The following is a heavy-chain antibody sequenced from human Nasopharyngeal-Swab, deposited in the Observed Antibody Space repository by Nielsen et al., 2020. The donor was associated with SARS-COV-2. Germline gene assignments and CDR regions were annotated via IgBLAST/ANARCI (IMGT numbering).Heavy chain of an antibody. J-gene: IGHJ3*02. CDR3: ARPSTDFWSGNGAFDI. Sequence: WIRQRPGKGLEWVSSISSSSSYIYYADSVKGRFTISRDNAKNSLYLQMNSLRAEDTAVYYCARPSTDFWSGNGAFDIWGQGTMVTVSS. CDR2: ISSSSSYI. V-gene: IGHV3-21*01. D-gene: IGHD3-3*01.